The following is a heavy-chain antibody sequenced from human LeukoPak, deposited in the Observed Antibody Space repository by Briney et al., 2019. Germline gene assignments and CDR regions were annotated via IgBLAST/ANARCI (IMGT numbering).Heavy chain of an antibody. D-gene: IGHD5-24*01. Sequence: GRSLRLSCAVSGFNFDDYAMHWVRQAPGGGLEWVSGINWKTGNGIYAASVKGRFTISRDNAKNSLYLQMSSLRAEDTALYYCTRRAARWQFDLWGRGTLLTVSS. V-gene: IGHV3-9*01. J-gene: IGHJ2*01. CDR3: TRRAARWQFDL. CDR2: INWKTGNG. CDR1: GFNFDDYA.